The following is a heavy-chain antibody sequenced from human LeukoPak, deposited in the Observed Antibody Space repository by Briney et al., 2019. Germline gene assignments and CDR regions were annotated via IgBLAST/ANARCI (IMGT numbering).Heavy chain of an antibody. J-gene: IGHJ1*01. CDR1: GFTFSSYA. V-gene: IGHV3-23*01. D-gene: IGHD5-24*01. Sequence: GGSLRLSCAASGFTFSSYAMSWVRQAPGKGLEWVSAISGSGGSTYYADSVKGRFTSSRDNSKNTLYLQMNSLRAEDTAVYYCANGLRGMATIFAEYFQHWGQGTLVTVSS. CDR3: ANGLRGMATIFAEYFQH. CDR2: ISGSGGST.